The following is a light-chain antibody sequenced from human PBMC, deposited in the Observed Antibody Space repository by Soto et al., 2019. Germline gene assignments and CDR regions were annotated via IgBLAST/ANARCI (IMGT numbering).Light chain of an antibody. CDR2: DVS. CDR3: LSYTTSTTYV. V-gene: IGLV2-14*03. CDR1: SSDVGAYNH. J-gene: IGLJ1*01. Sequence: VLTQPASVSWSPGQSVTLSCTGTSSDVGAYNHVSWFQHHPGKAPKLMIYDVSNRPSGGSNRFSGSKSGNTASLTISGLQAEDGADYYCLSYTTSTTYVFGTGTKVTVL.